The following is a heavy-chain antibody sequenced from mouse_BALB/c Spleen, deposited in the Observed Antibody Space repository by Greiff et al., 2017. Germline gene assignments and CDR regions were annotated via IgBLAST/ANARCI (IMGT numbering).Heavy chain of an antibody. CDR3: NPLYYGSSYRYFDY. V-gene: IGHV14-4*02. CDR1: GFNIKDYY. D-gene: IGHD1-1*01. Sequence: EVQLQESGAELVRSGASVKLSCTASGFNIKDYYMHWVKQRPEQGLEWIGWIDPENGDTEYAPKFQGKATMTADTSSNTAYLQLSSLTSEDTAVYYCNPLYYGSSYRYFDYWGQGTTLTVSS. CDR2: IDPENGDT. J-gene: IGHJ2*01.